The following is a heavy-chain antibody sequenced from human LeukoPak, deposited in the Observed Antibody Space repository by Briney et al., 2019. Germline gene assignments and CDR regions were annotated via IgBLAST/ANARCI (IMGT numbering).Heavy chain of an antibody. CDR3: ARTYYDFWSAQGYFDY. V-gene: IGHV4-61*02. Sequence: SQTLSLTCTVSGGSISSGGYYWSWIRQPAGKGLEWIGRIFATGSTNSNPSLNSRVTMSLDSSNNQFSLKLSSATAADTAVYYCARTYYDFWSAQGYFDYWGQRTLVTVSS. CDR2: IFATGST. J-gene: IGHJ4*02. D-gene: IGHD3-3*01. CDR1: GGSISSGGYY.